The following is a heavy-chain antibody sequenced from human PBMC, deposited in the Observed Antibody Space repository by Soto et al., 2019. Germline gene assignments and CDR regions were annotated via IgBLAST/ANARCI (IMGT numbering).Heavy chain of an antibody. D-gene: IGHD1-26*01. CDR2: IWYDGSNK. V-gene: IGHV3-33*01. J-gene: IGHJ3*02. Sequence: QVQLVESGGGVVQPGRSLRLSCAASGFTFSSYGMDWVRQAPGKGLKWVAVIWYDGSNKYYADSVKGRFTISRDNSKNTLYLQMNSLRAEDTAVYYCARDRDSGSYYGAFDIWGQGTMVTVSS. CDR1: GFTFSSYG. CDR3: ARDRDSGSYYGAFDI.